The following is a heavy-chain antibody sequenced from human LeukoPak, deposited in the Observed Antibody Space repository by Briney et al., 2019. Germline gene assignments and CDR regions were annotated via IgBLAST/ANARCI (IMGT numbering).Heavy chain of an antibody. Sequence: GGSLRLSCAASGFTFSSYSMNWVRQAPGKGLEWVSSISSSSSYIYYADSVKGRFTISRDNAQISLYLQMNSLRAEDTAVYYCARRPNYYYDSSGYGYWGQGTLVTVSS. D-gene: IGHD3-22*01. J-gene: IGHJ4*02. CDR2: ISSSSSYI. V-gene: IGHV3-21*01. CDR1: GFTFSSYS. CDR3: ARRPNYYYDSSGYGY.